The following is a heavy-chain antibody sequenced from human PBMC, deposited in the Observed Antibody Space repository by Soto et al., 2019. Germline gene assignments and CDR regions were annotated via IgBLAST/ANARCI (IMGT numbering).Heavy chain of an antibody. Sequence: QVQLVQSGADVKKPGASVKVSCKTSGYTFSGYFMHWLRQAPGQGLEWMGWMNPNSGGTDYAQNFQGRVSMTWDTSISTAYMELSRRRADDTAISYCARGYYSSSWRVFDYWGQGTLVTVSS. CDR3: ARGYYSSSWRVFDY. CDR2: MNPNSGGT. D-gene: IGHD6-13*01. CDR1: GYTFSGYF. J-gene: IGHJ4*02. V-gene: IGHV1-2*02.